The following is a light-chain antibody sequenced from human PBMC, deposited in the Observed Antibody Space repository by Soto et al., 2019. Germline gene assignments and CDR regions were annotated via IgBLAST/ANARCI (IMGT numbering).Light chain of an antibody. CDR3: QQYNNWPAIT. V-gene: IGKV3D-15*01. Sequence: EIVLTQSPGTLSLSPGERATLSCRASQSVSSNLAWYQQKPGQAPRLLIYGASTRATGIPARFSGSGSGTEFTLTISSLQSEDFTVYYCQQYNNWPAITFGQGTRLEIK. CDR1: QSVSSN. J-gene: IGKJ5*01. CDR2: GAS.